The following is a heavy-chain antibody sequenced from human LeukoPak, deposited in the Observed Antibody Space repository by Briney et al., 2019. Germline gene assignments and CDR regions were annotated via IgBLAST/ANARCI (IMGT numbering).Heavy chain of an antibody. CDR3: ASHPHFIAVAGTLDRNYYMDV. J-gene: IGHJ6*03. V-gene: IGHV1-2*02. D-gene: IGHD6-19*01. Sequence: ASVKVSCKASGYTFTGYYMHWVRQAPGQGLEWMGWINPNSGGTNYAQKFQGRVTMTRDTSISTAYMELSRLRSDDTAVYYCASHPHFIAVAGTLDRNYYMDVWGRGTTVTVSS. CDR1: GYTFTGYY. CDR2: INPNSGGT.